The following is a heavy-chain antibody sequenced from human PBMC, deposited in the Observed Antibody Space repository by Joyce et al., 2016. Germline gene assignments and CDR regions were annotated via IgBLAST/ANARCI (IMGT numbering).Heavy chain of an antibody. CDR2: INPNSGGT. D-gene: IGHD2-2*02. J-gene: IGHJ6*02. V-gene: IGHV1-2*02. CDR1: GYTFTGYY. CDR3: ARMGYCSSTRCYTGGLVYYYGMDV. Sequence: QVQLVQSGAEVKKPGASVKVSCKASGYTFTGYYMHWVRQAPGKGLEWMGWINPNSGGTNYAQKFQGRVTMTRDTSISTAYMELSRLRSDDTAVYYCARMGYCSSTRCYTGGLVYYYGMDVWGQGTTVTVSS.